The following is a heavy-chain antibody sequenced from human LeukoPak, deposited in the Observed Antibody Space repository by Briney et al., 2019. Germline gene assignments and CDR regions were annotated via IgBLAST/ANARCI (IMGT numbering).Heavy chain of an antibody. V-gene: IGHV4-59*12. J-gene: IGHJ4*02. D-gene: IGHD5-18*01. CDR1: GGSISNYY. Sequence: ETLSLTCTVSGGSISNYYWSWIRQPPGKGLEWIGYIYYSGNTNYNPSLKSRVTLSVDTSKNRFSLKLSSVTAADTAVYYCAREDVDTATTFYFDYWGQGTLVTVSS. CDR2: IYYSGNT. CDR3: AREDVDTATTFYFDY.